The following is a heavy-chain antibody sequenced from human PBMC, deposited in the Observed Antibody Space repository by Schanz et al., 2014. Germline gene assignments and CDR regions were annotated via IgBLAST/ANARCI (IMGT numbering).Heavy chain of an antibody. CDR1: GFIFSTYG. V-gene: IGHV3-23*04. CDR2: ISGSGAGT. CDR3: TKDTIGYQKPIDV. J-gene: IGHJ6*02. D-gene: IGHD2-8*01. Sequence: EVQLVESGGGLVQPGGSLRLSCAASGFIFSTYGMHWVRQAPGKGLEWVSAISGSGAGTYYADSVKGRFTISRDNSRNTLSLQMNSLRAEDTAVYYCTKDTIGYQKPIDVWGQGTTVTVSS.